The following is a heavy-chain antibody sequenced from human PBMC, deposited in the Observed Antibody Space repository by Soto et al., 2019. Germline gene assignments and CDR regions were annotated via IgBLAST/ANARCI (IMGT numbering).Heavy chain of an antibody. CDR3: ARVRGSSWYDYYGMDV. CDR2: IWYDGSNK. V-gene: IGHV3-33*01. Sequence: QVQLVESGGGVVQPGRSLRLSCAASGFTFSSYGMHWVRQAPGKGLEWVAVIWYDGSNKYYADSVKGRFTISRDNSKNALCLEMSSLRAEDTAVYYCARVRGSSWYDYYGMDVWGQGTTVTVSS. D-gene: IGHD6-13*01. CDR1: GFTFSSYG. J-gene: IGHJ6*02.